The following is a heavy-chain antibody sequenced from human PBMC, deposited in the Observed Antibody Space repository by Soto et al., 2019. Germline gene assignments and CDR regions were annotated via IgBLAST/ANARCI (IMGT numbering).Heavy chain of an antibody. CDR2: INHSGST. D-gene: IGHD7-27*01. V-gene: IGHV4-34*01. Sequence: SETLSLTCAVYGGSFSGYYWSWIRQPPGKGLEWIGEINHSGSTNYNPSLKSRVTISVDTSKNQFSLKLSSVTAADTAVYYCARGFRGPLTGDLGLDYWGQGTLVTVSS. CDR1: GGSFSGYY. J-gene: IGHJ4*02. CDR3: ARGFRGPLTGDLGLDY.